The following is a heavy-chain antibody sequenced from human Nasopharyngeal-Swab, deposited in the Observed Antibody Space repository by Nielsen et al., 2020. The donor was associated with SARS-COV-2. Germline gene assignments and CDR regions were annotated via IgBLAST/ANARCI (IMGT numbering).Heavy chain of an antibody. V-gene: IGHV3-23*01. CDR2: ISGSGGST. J-gene: IGHJ6*03. CDR3: PNHRDYGEAYYYMDV. CDR1: GFTFSSYA. D-gene: IGHD4-17*01. Sequence: GASLKISYAASGFTFSSYAMSWVRQAPGKGLEWVSAISGSGGSTYYADSVKGRFTISRDKSKNTLYLQMNSLRAEDTAVYYCPNHRDYGEAYYYMDVWGKGTTVTVSS.